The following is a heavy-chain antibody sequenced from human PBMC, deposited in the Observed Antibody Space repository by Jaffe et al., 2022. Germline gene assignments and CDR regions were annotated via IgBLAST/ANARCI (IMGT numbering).Heavy chain of an antibody. CDR3: AKDPHDYGDSWIDAFDI. CDR2: ISGSGGST. D-gene: IGHD4-17*01. Sequence: EVQLLESGGGLVQPGGSLRLSCAGSGFTFGSYAVNWVRQAPGKGLEWVSGISGSGGSTYYADSVKGRFTISRDNSKNMLYLQMNSLRAEDTAVYYCAKDPHDYGDSWIDAFDIWGQGTMVTISS. CDR1: GFTFGSYA. J-gene: IGHJ3*02. V-gene: IGHV3-23*01.